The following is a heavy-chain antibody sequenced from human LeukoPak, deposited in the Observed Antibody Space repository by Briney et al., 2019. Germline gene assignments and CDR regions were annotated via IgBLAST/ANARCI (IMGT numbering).Heavy chain of an antibody. CDR2: ISHSGST. Sequence: SETLSLTCAVSGYSISSGYYWGWIRQPPGKGLEWIGGISHSGSTYYNPSLKSRVTISVDTSKNQFSLKLSSVTAADTAVYYCASLSGYEKLGGFDYCGQG. V-gene: IGHV4-38-2*01. CDR3: ASLSGYEKLGGFDY. J-gene: IGHJ4*02. CDR1: GYSISSGYY. D-gene: IGHD5-12*01.